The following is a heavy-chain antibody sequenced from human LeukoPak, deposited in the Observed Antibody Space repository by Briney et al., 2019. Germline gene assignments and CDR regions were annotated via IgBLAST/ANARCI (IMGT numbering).Heavy chain of an antibody. J-gene: IGHJ4*02. Sequence: SETLSLTCSVSGGSFSNYFWTWIRQPPGKGLEWIGYLHFTGSGSTYYNPSLESRVTISLDASTSQLSLTLTSVTAADTAVYYCARRNPAATGHEVDSWGQGVLVTVSS. CDR3: ARRNPAATGHEVDS. CDR2: LHFTGSGST. D-gene: IGHD6-13*01. CDR1: GGSFSNYF. V-gene: IGHV4-59*08.